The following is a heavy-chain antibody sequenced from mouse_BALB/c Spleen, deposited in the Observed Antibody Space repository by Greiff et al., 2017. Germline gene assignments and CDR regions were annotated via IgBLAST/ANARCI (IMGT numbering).Heavy chain of an antibody. D-gene: IGHD1-1*01. V-gene: IGHV5-6-2*01. Sequence: EVKLMESGGGLVKLGGSLKLSCAASGFTFSSYYMSWVRQTPEKRLELVAAINSNGGSTYYPDTVKGRFTISRDNAKNTLYLQMSSLKSEDTALYYCARQITTVAPLDYWGQGTTLTVSS. CDR3: ARQITTVAPLDY. J-gene: IGHJ2*01. CDR1: GFTFSSYY. CDR2: INSNGGST.